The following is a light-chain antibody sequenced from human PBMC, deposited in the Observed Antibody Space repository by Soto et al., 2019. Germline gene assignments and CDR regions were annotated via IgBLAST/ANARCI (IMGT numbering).Light chain of an antibody. Sequence: DIQMTQSPSTLPASVGDRVTITCRASQSISNWLAWYQQKPGKAPKLLIYKASTLKSGVKSRFSGSGSGKHFALTISSLQPEDFSTYYCQQGTSFPLTCGGWTKADI. CDR2: KAS. CDR1: QSISNW. J-gene: IGKJ4*01. V-gene: IGKV1-5*03. CDR3: QQGTSFPLT.